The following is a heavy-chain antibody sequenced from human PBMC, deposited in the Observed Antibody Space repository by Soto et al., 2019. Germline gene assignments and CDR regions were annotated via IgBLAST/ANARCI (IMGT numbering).Heavy chain of an antibody. Sequence: SETLSLTCTVSGGSISSLHWNWIRQPPGKGLEWIGSIFYSGRTTYNPSLKSRVTISVDTSKTQFSLKLTSVTPADTAAYYCARVREYSGYGNAFDIWGRGTMVTVSS. D-gene: IGHD5-12*01. CDR3: ARVREYSGYGNAFDI. V-gene: IGHV4-59*01. J-gene: IGHJ3*02. CDR2: IFYSGRT. CDR1: GGSISSLH.